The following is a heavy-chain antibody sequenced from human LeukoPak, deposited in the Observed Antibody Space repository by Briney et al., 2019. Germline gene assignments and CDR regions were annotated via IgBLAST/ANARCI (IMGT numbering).Heavy chain of an antibody. V-gene: IGHV1-2*02. J-gene: IGHJ3*01. Sequence: ASVKVSCKPSGHALSAYYIHWVRQAPGQGLEWMGWIHPSSGGTICAQKFQGRVTLTTDTSISTAYMELSRLRSDDTAVYYCARKRGVGVDANAFDVWGQGTTVTVSS. D-gene: IGHD3-3*01. CDR3: ARKRGVGVDANAFDV. CDR1: GHALSAYY. CDR2: IHPSSGGT.